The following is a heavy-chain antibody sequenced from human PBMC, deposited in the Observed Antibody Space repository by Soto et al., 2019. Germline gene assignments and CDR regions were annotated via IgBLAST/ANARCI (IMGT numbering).Heavy chain of an antibody. CDR1: GFSFSTYD. Sequence: EVQLVESGGGLVQPGGSLRLSCAASGFSFSTYDMHWIRQATGKGLEWVSGIGTAGDTYYQGSVKGRFTVSRENAKKSLYLQMNSLRAGDTAVYYCARGYHDSSGTQNFDYWGQGSLVTVSS. V-gene: IGHV3-13*01. J-gene: IGHJ4*02. CDR2: IGTAGDT. D-gene: IGHD3-22*01. CDR3: ARGYHDSSGTQNFDY.